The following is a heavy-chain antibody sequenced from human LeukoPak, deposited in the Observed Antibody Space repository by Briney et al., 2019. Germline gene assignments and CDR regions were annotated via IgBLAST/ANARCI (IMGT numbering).Heavy chain of an antibody. Sequence: GASVKVSCKASGGTFSSYAISWVRQAPGQGLEWMGGIIPIFGTANYAQEFQGRVTITADESTSTAYMELSSLRSEDTAVYYCARASKGLWFGELLSLRSYYFDYWGQGTLVTVSS. V-gene: IGHV1-69*01. D-gene: IGHD3-10*01. CDR3: ARASKGLWFGELLSLRSYYFDY. J-gene: IGHJ4*02. CDR1: GGTFSSYA. CDR2: IIPIFGTA.